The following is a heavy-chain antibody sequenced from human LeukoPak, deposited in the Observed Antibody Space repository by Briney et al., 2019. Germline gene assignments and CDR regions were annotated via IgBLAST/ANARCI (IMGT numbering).Heavy chain of an antibody. CDR1: GGTFSSYA. CDR3: ARVQGKYSYGHFDY. Sequence: GASVKVSCKASGGTFSSYAISWVRQAPGQGLEWMGGIIPIFGTANYAQKFQGRVTITADESTSTAYMELSSLRSEDTAVYYCARVQGKYSYGHFDYWRQGTLVTVSS. V-gene: IGHV1-69*13. D-gene: IGHD5-18*01. J-gene: IGHJ4*02. CDR2: IIPIFGTA.